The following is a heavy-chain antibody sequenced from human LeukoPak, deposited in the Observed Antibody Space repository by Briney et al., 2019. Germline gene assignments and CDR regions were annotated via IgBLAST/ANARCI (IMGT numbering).Heavy chain of an antibody. J-gene: IGHJ4*02. CDR1: GFTFSTYA. CDR3: AKGGKYSGSGSPDY. CDR2: ISGSGGNT. D-gene: IGHD6-6*01. Sequence: EGSLRLSCAASGFTFSTYAMSWVRQAPGQGLEWVSGISGSGGNTYYADTVKGRFTISRDNSYNTLYLQMNSLRAEDTAVYYCAKGGKYSGSGSPDYWGQGTLVTVSS. V-gene: IGHV3-23*01.